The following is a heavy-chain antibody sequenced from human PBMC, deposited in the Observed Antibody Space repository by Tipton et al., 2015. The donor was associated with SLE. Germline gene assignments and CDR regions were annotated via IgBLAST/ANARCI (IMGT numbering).Heavy chain of an antibody. V-gene: IGHV3-23*03. CDR1: GFSFSSYA. Sequence: GSLRLSCTASGFSFSSYAMTWVRQAPGQGLEWVSVIDSGGTSTYYADSVRGRFTISNYNSKNTMYLQMNSLRVEDTAIYYCAKSGGYCSSNSCQRGLDVWGQGTTVTVSS. CDR2: IDSGGTST. D-gene: IGHD2-2*01. CDR3: AKSGGYCSSNSCQRGLDV. J-gene: IGHJ6*02.